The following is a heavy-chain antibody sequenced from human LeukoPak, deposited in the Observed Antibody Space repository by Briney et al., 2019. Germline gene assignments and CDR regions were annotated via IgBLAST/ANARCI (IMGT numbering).Heavy chain of an antibody. CDR3: AQDISWFAFDI. D-gene: IGHD3-10*01. CDR1: GFTFSTYG. Sequence: GGTLRLSCAASGFTFSTYGMTWVRQAPGKGLEWVSAISGSAATTFYADSVKGRFTISRDNSKNTLYLQMNSLRAEDTALYYCAQDISWFAFDIWGQGTMVTVSS. J-gene: IGHJ3*02. V-gene: IGHV3-23*01. CDR2: ISGSAATT.